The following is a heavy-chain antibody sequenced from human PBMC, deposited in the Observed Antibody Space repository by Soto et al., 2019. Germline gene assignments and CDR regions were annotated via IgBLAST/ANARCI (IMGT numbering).Heavy chain of an antibody. CDR2: INWNSGSI. J-gene: IGHJ6*02. Sequence: GGSLRLSCAASGFTFDDYAMHWVRQAPGKGLEWVSGINWNSGSIGYADSVKGRFTISRDNAKTSLYLQMNSLRAEDTALYYCAKDRRSGGYAANYYYYGMDVWGQGTTVTVSS. V-gene: IGHV3-9*01. D-gene: IGHD3-10*01. CDR1: GFTFDDYA. CDR3: AKDRRSGGYAANYYYYGMDV.